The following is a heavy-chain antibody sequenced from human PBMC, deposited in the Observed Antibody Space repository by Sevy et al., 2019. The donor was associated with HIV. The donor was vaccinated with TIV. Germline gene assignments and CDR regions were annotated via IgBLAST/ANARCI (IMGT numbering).Heavy chain of an antibody. CDR1: GFTFDMYG. D-gene: IGHD1-1*01. V-gene: IGHV3-33*08. CDR2: IWYNGSIK. CDR3: ASEHNWRDSFDI. J-gene: IGHJ3*02. Sequence: GGSLRLSCAASGFTFDMYGMHWVRQAPGKGLEWVGQIWYNGSIKKYADSVKGRFTISRDNSKSTLYLQMNSLRGEDTADYFCASEHNWRDSFDIWGQWTMVTVSS.